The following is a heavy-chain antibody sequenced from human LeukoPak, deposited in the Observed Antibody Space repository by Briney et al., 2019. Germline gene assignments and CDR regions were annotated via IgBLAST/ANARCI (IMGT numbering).Heavy chain of an antibody. J-gene: IGHJ4*02. CDR1: GGSISSYY. CDR3: ASGFSAAGTIDY. D-gene: IGHD6-13*01. V-gene: IGHV4-59*01. Sequence: SETLSLTCTVSGGSISSYYWSWIRQPPGKGLEWIGYIYYSGSTNYNPSLKSRVTISVDTSKNQFSLKLSSVTAADTAVYYCASGFSAAGTIDYWGQGTLVTVSS. CDR2: IYYSGST.